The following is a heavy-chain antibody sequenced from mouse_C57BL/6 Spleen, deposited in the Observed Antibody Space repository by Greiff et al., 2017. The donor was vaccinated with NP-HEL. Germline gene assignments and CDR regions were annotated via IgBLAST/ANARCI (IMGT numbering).Heavy chain of an antibody. CDR1: GYAFSSYW. J-gene: IGHJ2*01. D-gene: IGHD2-5*01. Sequence: QVQLQQFGAELVKPGASVKISCKASGYAFSSYWMNWVKQRPGKGLEWIGQIYPGDGDTNYNGKFKGKATLTADKSSSTAYMQLSSLTSEDSAVYFCARRGDYSNSDYWGQGTTLTVSS. V-gene: IGHV1-80*01. CDR3: ARRGDYSNSDY. CDR2: IYPGDGDT.